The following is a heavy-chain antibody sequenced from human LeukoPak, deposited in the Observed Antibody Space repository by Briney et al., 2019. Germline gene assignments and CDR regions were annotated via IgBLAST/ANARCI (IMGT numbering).Heavy chain of an antibody. J-gene: IGHJ5*01. Sequence: ASVKVSCKASGSTLNAYYMHWVRQAPGQRLEWIGWINPNSGRANYVQKFQGRVNMTRDTSVSAVHMELSGLQSDDTAVYFCARDVYRFLRWNFDSWGQGTLITVSS. CDR2: INPNSGRA. D-gene: IGHD3-3*01. CDR1: GSTLNAYY. V-gene: IGHV1-2*02. CDR3: ARDVYRFLRWNFDS.